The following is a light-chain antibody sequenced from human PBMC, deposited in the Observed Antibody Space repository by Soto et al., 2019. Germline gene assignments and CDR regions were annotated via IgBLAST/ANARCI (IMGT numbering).Light chain of an antibody. J-gene: IGKJ4*01. Sequence: EIVLTQSPGTLSLSPGERATLSCRASQSVSSSYLAWYQQKPGQALRLLIYGASSRATGIPDRFSGSGSGTDFTLTIIRLEPEDFAVYYCQQYGSSPRALTFGGGTKGEMK. CDR1: QSVSSSY. V-gene: IGKV3-20*01. CDR2: GAS. CDR3: QQYGSSPRALT.